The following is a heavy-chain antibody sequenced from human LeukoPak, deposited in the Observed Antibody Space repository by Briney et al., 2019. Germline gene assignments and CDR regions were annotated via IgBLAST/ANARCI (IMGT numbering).Heavy chain of an antibody. D-gene: IGHD3-9*01. CDR1: GFIFINYG. V-gene: IGHV3-21*04. Sequence: GSLRLSCAASGFIFINYGMNWVRQAPGKGLEWVSSIGSSSTYIYYADAVKGRFTISRDIAKNSLYLQMNSLRAEDTAVYYCAKVGLANYDILTGYQGDWFDPWGQGTLVTVSS. CDR2: IGSSSTYI. J-gene: IGHJ5*02. CDR3: AKVGLANYDILTGYQGDWFDP.